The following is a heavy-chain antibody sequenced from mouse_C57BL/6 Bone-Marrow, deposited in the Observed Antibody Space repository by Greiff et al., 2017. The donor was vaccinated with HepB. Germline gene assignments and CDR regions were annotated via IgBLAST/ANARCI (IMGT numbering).Heavy chain of an antibody. V-gene: IGHV14-4*01. Sequence: VQLQQSGAELVRPGASVKLSCTASGFNIKDDYMHWVKQRPEQGLEWIGWIDPENGDTEYASKFQGKATITADTSSNTAYLQLSSLTSEDTAVYYCTKADDGYHWYFGGWGTGTTVTVSS. CDR1: GFNIKDDY. CDR2: IDPENGDT. J-gene: IGHJ1*03. D-gene: IGHD2-3*01. CDR3: TKADDGYHWYFGG.